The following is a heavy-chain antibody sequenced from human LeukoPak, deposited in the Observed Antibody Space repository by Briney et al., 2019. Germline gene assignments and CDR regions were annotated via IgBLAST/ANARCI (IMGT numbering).Heavy chain of an antibody. CDR3: ARMGLGSSQRAGFDP. V-gene: IGHV4-4*07. CDR1: GGSIRSY. D-gene: IGHD1-1*01. CDR2: IYGSGST. Sequence: PSETLSLTCTVSGGSIRSYWSWIRQPAGKGLEWIGRIYGSGSTDYNPSLKSRVTMSIDTSKNQLSLKLSSVTAADTAVYYCARMGLGSSQRAGFDPWGQGTLVTVSS. J-gene: IGHJ5*02.